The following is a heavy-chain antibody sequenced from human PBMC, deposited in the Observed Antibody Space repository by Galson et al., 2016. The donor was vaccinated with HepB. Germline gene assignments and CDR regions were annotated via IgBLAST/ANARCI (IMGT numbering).Heavy chain of an antibody. CDR3: ARASRPIVGTTPDY. J-gene: IGHJ4*02. D-gene: IGHD1-26*01. V-gene: IGHV1-3*01. CDR2: INAGNGNP. CDR1: GYTFTSYV. Sequence: SVKVSCKASGYTFTSYVIHWLRQAPGQRLEWMGRINAGNGNPVYSQNFQARLTIRGDTAASTAYMELSSLRSEDTAVYYWARASRPIVGTTPDYWGQGTQVTVSS.